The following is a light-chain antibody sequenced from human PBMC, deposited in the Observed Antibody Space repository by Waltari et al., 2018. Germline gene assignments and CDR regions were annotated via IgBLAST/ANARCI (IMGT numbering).Light chain of an antibody. V-gene: IGKV2-29*02. Sequence: DIVMTQTPLSLPVTPGEPASISCRSSQSLLHSDGNTYLYWYLQKPGQPPRLLIYRVSNRFSGVPDRFTGSGSGTDFTLKISRVEAEDVGIYYCMHALHNPWTFGQGTKVEIK. CDR2: RVS. CDR1: QSLLHSDGNTY. CDR3: MHALHNPWT. J-gene: IGKJ1*01.